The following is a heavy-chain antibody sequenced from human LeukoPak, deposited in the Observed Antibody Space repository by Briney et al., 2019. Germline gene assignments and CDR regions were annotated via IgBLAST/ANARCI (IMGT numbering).Heavy chain of an antibody. CDR2: IIPNTGDT. CDR1: GYTFSGNY. V-gene: IGHV1-2*02. CDR3: ARDRAYYYYGMDV. Sequence: VSVKVSCKASGYTFSGNYMHWVRQAPGQGLEWMGWIIPNTGDTNYAQKFQGRVTMTRDTSISTSYMELSRLRSDDTAVYFCARDRAYYYYGMDVWGQGTTVTVSS. J-gene: IGHJ6*02.